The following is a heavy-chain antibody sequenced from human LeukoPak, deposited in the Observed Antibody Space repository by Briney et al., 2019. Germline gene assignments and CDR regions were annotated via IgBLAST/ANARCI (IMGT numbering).Heavy chain of an antibody. CDR1: GFTFSSYS. CDR3: ATYRQVLLPFES. J-gene: IGHJ4*02. CDR2: ISSSSSYI. V-gene: IGHV3-21*04. D-gene: IGHD2-8*02. Sequence: GGSLRLSCAASGFTFSSYSMNWVRQAPGKGLEWVSSISSSSSYIYYGDSVKGRFTISRDNSKSTVSLQMNSLRAEDTAIYYCATYRQVLLPFESWGQGTLVTVSS.